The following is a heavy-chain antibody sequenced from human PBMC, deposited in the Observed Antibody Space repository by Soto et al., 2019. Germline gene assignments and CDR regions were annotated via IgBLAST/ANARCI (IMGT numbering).Heavy chain of an antibody. Sequence: QVQLVQSGAEVKKPGSSVKVSCKASGGTFSTYAISWVRQAPGQGLEWMGGIIPIFNRPNYAQKFQARLTIAADESSSTAYMELSSLRSEDTAVYYCVRQLNWNYYYYGMDVWGQGTTVTVSS. J-gene: IGHJ6*02. CDR1: GGTFSTYA. V-gene: IGHV1-69*12. D-gene: IGHD1-1*01. CDR3: VRQLNWNYYYYGMDV. CDR2: IIPIFNRP.